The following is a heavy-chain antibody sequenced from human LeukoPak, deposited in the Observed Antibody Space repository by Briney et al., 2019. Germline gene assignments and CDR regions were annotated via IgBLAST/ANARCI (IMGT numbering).Heavy chain of an antibody. D-gene: IGHD2-2*01. Sequence: ASVKVSCKASGGTFSSYDISWVRQAPGQGLEWMGGIMPISGTANYAQKFQGRVTITADKPTNTAYMELSSLRSEDTAVYYCASGRTDIVVVPATLRNYYFDYWGQGILVTVSS. CDR1: GGTFSSYD. V-gene: IGHV1-69*06. CDR2: IMPISGTA. CDR3: ASGRTDIVVVPATLRNYYFDY. J-gene: IGHJ4*02.